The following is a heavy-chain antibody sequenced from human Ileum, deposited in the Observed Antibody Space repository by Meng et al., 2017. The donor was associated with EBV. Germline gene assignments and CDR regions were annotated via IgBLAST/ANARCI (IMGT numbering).Heavy chain of an antibody. V-gene: IGHV4-61*01. CDR2: IHYSESA. CDR3: ATGHWCSGGTCSFDN. D-gene: IGHD2-15*01. J-gene: IGHJ4*02. CDR1: GGSVSTGIYY. Sequence: QGRLQGADPGLWKPLETLLLMSTVSGGSVSTGIYYWSWIRQPPGKGLEWIGYIHYSESANYNSSLKSRVTISLDTAKNQFSLSLSSVTAADTAVYYCATGHWCSGGTCSFDNWGQGTLVTVSS.